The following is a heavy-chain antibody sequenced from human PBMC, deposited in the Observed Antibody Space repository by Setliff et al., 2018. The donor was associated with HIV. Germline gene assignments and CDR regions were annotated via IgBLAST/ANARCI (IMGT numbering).Heavy chain of an antibody. J-gene: IGHJ4*02. D-gene: IGHD2-21*02. CDR2: VYHRGET. CDR1: GFSMSNFYY. V-gene: IGHV4-38-2*01. Sequence: SETLSLTCDVSGFSMSNFYYWGWIRQPPGKGLEWIGSVYHRGETYYSPSLKSRVTISVDTSKNQFSLSLTSVTAADTAVYYCARGVPLLPPHYWGQGTLVTVSS. CDR3: ARGVPLLPPHY.